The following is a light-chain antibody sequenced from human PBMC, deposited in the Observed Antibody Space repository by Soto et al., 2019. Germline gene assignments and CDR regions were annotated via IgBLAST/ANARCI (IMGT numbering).Light chain of an antibody. CDR1: SSNIGADYD. J-gene: IGLJ3*02. Sequence: QSALTQPPSVSGAPGQRVTISCTGSSSNIGADYDVHWYQQLPGTAPTLLIYGGSNRPSGVPDRFSGYKSGTSASLAITGLLAGDEAAYSCRSFYSSLGEWVFGAGTKVTVL. V-gene: IGLV1-40*01. CDR2: GGS. CDR3: RSFYSSLGEWV.